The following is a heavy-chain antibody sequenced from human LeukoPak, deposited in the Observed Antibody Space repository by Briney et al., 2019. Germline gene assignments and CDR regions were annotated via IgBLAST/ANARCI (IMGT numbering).Heavy chain of an antibody. J-gene: IGHJ4*02. Sequence: GGSLRLSCAASGFTFSSYSMNWVRQAPGKGLEWVSSISSSSSYIYYADSVKGRFTISRDNAKNSLYLQMNSLRAEDTAVYYCARGDLDIAARSRGFDYWGQGTLVTVSS. D-gene: IGHD6-6*01. V-gene: IGHV3-21*01. CDR1: GFTFSSYS. CDR3: ARGDLDIAARSRGFDY. CDR2: ISSSSSYI.